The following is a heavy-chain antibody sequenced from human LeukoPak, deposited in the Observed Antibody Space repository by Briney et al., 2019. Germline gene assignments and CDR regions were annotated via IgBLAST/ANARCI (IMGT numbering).Heavy chain of an antibody. Sequence: GGSLRLSCAASGFTFSSYSMNWVRQAPGKGLEWVSSISSSSSYIYYADSVKGRFTISRDNSKNTLYLQMNSLRAEDTAVYYCAKGGGNTIGYWGQGTLVTVSS. D-gene: IGHD3-10*01. CDR1: GFTFSSYS. CDR2: ISSSSSYI. V-gene: IGHV3-21*04. J-gene: IGHJ4*02. CDR3: AKGGGNTIGY.